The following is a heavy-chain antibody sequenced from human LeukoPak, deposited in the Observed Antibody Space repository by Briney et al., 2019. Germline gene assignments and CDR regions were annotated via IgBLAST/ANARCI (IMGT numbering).Heavy chain of an antibody. J-gene: IGHJ4*02. CDR3: ARHVGDNSGTLFDY. D-gene: IGHD3-22*01. Sequence: GESLKTSCKGSGYSFTNYRIGWVRQMPGKGLEWMGIIYPGDSDTRYRPSFQGQVTISADKSISTAYLQWSSLKASDTAMYYCARHVGDNSGTLFDYWGQGTLVTVSS. CDR2: IYPGDSDT. V-gene: IGHV5-51*01. CDR1: GYSFTNYR.